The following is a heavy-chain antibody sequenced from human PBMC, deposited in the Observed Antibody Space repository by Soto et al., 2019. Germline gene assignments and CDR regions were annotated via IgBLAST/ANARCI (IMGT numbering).Heavy chain of an antibody. Sequence: QVQLQQWGAGLLKPSETLSLTCAVYGGSFSGYYWSWIRQPPGKGLEWIGEINHSGSTNYNPSLKSRVTISVDTSKNQFSLKLSSVTAADTAVYYCARVGGGWGRKDYFDYWGQGTLVTVSS. D-gene: IGHD7-27*01. V-gene: IGHV4-34*01. CDR2: INHSGST. CDR1: GGSFSGYY. J-gene: IGHJ4*02. CDR3: ARVGGGWGRKDYFDY.